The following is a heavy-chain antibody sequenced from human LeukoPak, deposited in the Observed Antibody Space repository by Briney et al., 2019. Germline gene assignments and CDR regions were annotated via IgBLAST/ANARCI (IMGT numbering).Heavy chain of an antibody. CDR2: ISTSSGYT. CDR1: GFTFSDYY. CDR3: GRGYSYGDY. D-gene: IGHD5-18*01. V-gene: IGHV3-11*06. Sequence: PGGSLRLSFAASGFTFSDYYITWIRQAPGKGLECVSYISTSSGYTNYADSVKGRFTISRDNAKNSLYLQMNSLRAEDTAMYYCGRGYSYGDYLGQGTLVTVSS. J-gene: IGHJ4*02.